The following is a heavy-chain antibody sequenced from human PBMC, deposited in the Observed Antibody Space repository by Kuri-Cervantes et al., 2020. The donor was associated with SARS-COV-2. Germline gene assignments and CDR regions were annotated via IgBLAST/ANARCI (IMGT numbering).Heavy chain of an antibody. CDR2: IYYTWST. CDR1: GGSISSHY. V-gene: IGHV4-59*11. J-gene: IGHJ4*02. CDR3: VRGGQPPVPLVFYY. Sequence: SETLSLTCTVSGGSISSHYWSWIRQPPGKGLEWIGYIYYTWSTNYNPSLKSRVTISLDTSENQFSLQLTSATAADTAVYYCVRGGQPPVPLVFYYWGQGALVTVSS.